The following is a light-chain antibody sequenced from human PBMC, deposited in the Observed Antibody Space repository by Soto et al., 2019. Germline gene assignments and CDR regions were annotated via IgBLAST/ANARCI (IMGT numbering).Light chain of an antibody. Sequence: DILMTKPTASLAVSLGEGATIDCKSGQPFLDSSNHQANLTWYQQKPGQPPRLIIDWASTREWGVPDRFSGSGSATEFTLTISSLQPDDVAVYYCQQYYSSPRTFGRGTKVDIK. CDR2: WAS. CDR3: QQYYSSPRT. CDR1: QPFLDSSNHQAN. J-gene: IGKJ3*01. V-gene: IGKV4-1*01.